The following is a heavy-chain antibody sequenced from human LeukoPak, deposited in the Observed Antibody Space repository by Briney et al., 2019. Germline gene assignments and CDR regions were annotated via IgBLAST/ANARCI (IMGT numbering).Heavy chain of an antibody. CDR1: GYSISSSSYY. Sequence: SETLSLTCTVSGYSISSSSYYWGWIRQPPGKGLEWIGNIYYSGSTYYNPSLKSRVTISVDTSKNQFSLKLSSVTAADTAVYYCASQPIVVVTAGWYFDLWGRGTLVTVSS. CDR2: IYYSGST. CDR3: ASQPIVVVTAGWYFDL. D-gene: IGHD2-21*02. J-gene: IGHJ2*01. V-gene: IGHV4-39*01.